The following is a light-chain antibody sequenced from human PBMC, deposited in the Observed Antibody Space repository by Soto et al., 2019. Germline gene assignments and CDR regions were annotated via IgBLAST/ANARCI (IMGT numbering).Light chain of an antibody. CDR1: QSVHNY. V-gene: IGKV3-11*01. Sequence: EIVLTQSPATLSLSPGQRATLSCRASQSVHNYLAWYQQKPGQAPRLLIYAASNRATGIPARFSGSGSGTDFTLTISRLAPEDFAVYYCQQRSYGLTFGPGTKVDFK. CDR3: QQRSYGLT. CDR2: AAS. J-gene: IGKJ3*01.